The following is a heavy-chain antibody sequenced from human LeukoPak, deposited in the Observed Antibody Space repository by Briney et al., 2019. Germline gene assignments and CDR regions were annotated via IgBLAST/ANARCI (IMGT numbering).Heavy chain of an antibody. Sequence: SVKVSCKASEGTFSSYAISWVRQAPGQGLEWMGGIIPIFGTANYAQKFQGRVTITTDESTSTAYMELSSLRSEDTAVYYCARGTRYCSSTSCYTFDYWGQGTLVTVSS. CDR3: ARGTRYCSSTSCYTFDY. D-gene: IGHD2-2*02. CDR1: EGTFSSYA. CDR2: IIPIFGTA. J-gene: IGHJ4*02. V-gene: IGHV1-69*05.